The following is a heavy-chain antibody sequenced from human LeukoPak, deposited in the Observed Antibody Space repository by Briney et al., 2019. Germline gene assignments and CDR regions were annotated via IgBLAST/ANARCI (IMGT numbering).Heavy chain of an antibody. Sequence: GGSLRLSCAASGFTFSSYAMSWVRQAPGKGLEWVSAISGSGGSTYYADSVKGRFTISRDNSKNTPYLQMNSLRAEDTAVYYCAKDPLLWFGESYFDYWGQGTLVTVSS. CDR1: GFTFSSYA. CDR2: ISGSGGST. D-gene: IGHD3-10*01. CDR3: AKDPLLWFGESYFDY. V-gene: IGHV3-23*01. J-gene: IGHJ4*02.